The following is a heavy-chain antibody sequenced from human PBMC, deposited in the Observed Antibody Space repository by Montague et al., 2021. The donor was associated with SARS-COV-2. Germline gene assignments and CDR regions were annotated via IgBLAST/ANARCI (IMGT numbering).Heavy chain of an antibody. D-gene: IGHD6-19*01. CDR2: IYSSGST. V-gene: IGHV4-39*01. CDR1: GGSISSSSYY. Sequence: SETLSLTCTVSGGSISSSSYYWGWIRQPPGKGLEWIGSIYSSGSTYYNPSLKSRVTISVDTSKNQFSLKLSSVTAADTALYYCAGQENSSGWLKPDSFDIWGQGTMVTVSS. CDR3: AGQENSSGWLKPDSFDI. J-gene: IGHJ3*02.